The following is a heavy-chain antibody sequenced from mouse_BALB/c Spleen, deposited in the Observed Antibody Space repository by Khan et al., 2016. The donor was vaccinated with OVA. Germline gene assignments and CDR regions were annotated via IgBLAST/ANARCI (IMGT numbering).Heavy chain of an antibody. D-gene: IGHD1-1*01. CDR2: ISGDSNTI. J-gene: IGHJ2*01. CDR1: GSTFSSYG. CDR3: ATSYFYGYYFDY. Sequence: EVELVESGGDLVQPGGSRKLSCAASGSTFSSYGMHWVRQAPEKGLEWVAYISGDSNTIYYADTVKGRFTISRDNPRNTLFLQMTSLMSEDTAMYYCATSYFYGYYFDYWGPGTTLTGSS. V-gene: IGHV5-17*02.